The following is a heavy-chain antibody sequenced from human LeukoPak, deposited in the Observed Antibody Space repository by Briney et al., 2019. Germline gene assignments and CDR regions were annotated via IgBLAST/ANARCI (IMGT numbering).Heavy chain of an antibody. CDR2: ITASGGNT. V-gene: IGHV3-23*01. Sequence: GGSLRLSCAASGFTFSSYAMGWVRQAPGKGLEWVSAITASGGNTYYADSVKGRFTISRDNSKNTLYPQVNSPRAEDTAVYYCAKGNGYSYGRYYFDYWGQGTLVTVSS. CDR3: AKGNGYSYGRYYFDY. CDR1: GFTFSSYA. J-gene: IGHJ4*02. D-gene: IGHD5-18*01.